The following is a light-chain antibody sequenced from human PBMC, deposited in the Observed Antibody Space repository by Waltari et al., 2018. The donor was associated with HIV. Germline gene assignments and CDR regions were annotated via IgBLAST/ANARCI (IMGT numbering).Light chain of an antibody. CDR2: DVT. CDR3: SSYARNSPWL. CDR1: ASDFGDYNY. V-gene: IGLV2-14*03. J-gene: IGLJ2*01. Sequence: QSVLTQPASVSGAPGHSITISCTGTASDFGDYNYVSWYQQLPGKAPKLVIYDVTQRPSGISHRFSGSRSGTTASLTISGLQAEGEADYYCSSYARNSPWLFGGGTKLTVL.